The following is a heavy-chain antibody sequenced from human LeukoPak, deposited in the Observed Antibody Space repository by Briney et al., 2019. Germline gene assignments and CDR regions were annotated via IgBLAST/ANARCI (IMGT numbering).Heavy chain of an antibody. CDR3: AKSYNGYESKPDY. V-gene: IGHV3-30*18. J-gene: IGHJ4*02. D-gene: IGHD5-12*01. Sequence: GGSLRLSCAASGFTFSSSGMHWVRQAPGKGLEWVAVISYDGSNKYYADSVKGRFTFSRDNSKNTLYLQMNSLRAEDTAVYYCAKSYNGYESKPDYWGQGALVTVSS. CDR2: ISYDGSNK. CDR1: GFTFSSSG.